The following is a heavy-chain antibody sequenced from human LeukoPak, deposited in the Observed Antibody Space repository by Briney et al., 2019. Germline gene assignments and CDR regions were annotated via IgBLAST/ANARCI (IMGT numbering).Heavy chain of an antibody. CDR1: GFSLGTSGGG. Sequence: SGXXLLNPTPTLTLTCTFSGFSLGTSGGGVGWIRQPLGKALEWLSLSYWDDDKRYSPSMKSRKNTTQESTKTQMVLTMTNMDPVDTATYYCAHQYIYSNPDYWGQGTLVTVSS. CDR3: AHQYIYSNPDY. D-gene: IGHD4-11*01. J-gene: IGHJ4*02. V-gene: IGHV2-5*02. CDR2: SYWDDDK.